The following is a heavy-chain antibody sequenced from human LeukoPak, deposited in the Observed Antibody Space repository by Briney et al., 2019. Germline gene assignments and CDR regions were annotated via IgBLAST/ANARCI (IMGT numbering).Heavy chain of an antibody. V-gene: IGHV4-4*02. Sequence: SETLSLTCAVSGGSISSSNWWSWVRQPPGKGLEWIGEMYLSGTTHSNPSVKSRVTISIDKSKNQFFLNLSSVTAADTAVYYCARGQGLLVPARAFGYWGQGTLVTVSS. CDR3: ARGQGLLVPARAFGY. D-gene: IGHD2-2*01. J-gene: IGHJ4*02. CDR1: GGSISSSNW. CDR2: MYLSGTT.